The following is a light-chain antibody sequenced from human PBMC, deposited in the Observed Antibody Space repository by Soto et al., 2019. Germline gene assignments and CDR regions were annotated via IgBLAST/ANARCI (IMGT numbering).Light chain of an antibody. J-gene: IGKJ1*01. CDR1: QSVNSNY. CDR3: QQYGSSPRT. Sequence: IVLTQSPVTLSLSPGEIATLSCSSSQSVNSNYLAWYQQKPGQAPRLHIYGASSRATGIPDRFSGSGSGTDFTLTISRLEPEDFAVYYCQQYGSSPRTFGQGTKVDIK. CDR2: GAS. V-gene: IGKV3-20*01.